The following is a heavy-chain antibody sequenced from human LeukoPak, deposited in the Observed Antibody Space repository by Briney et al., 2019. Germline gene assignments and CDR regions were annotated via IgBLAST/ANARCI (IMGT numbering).Heavy chain of an antibody. Sequence: GGSLRLSCAASGFTFSDYAMSWVRQALGKGLKWVSVISGSGGSTYNANSVKGRFTISRDNSKNILYLQMNSLGAEDTAVYYCAKSVESAVTTNPYFDFWGQGALVTVSS. CDR1: GFTFSDYA. CDR3: AKSVESAVTTNPYFDF. CDR2: ISGSGGST. J-gene: IGHJ4*02. D-gene: IGHD4-17*01. V-gene: IGHV3-23*01.